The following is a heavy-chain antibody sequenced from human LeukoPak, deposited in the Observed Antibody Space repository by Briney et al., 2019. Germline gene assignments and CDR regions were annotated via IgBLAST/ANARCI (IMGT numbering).Heavy chain of an antibody. CDR3: ARLRADVNYYDSSGYTVGAFDI. CDR2: IIPIFGTA. D-gene: IGHD3-22*01. CDR1: GGTFSSYA. V-gene: IGHV1-69*13. J-gene: IGHJ3*02. Sequence: SVKVSCKASGGTFSSYAISWVRQAPGQGLEWIGGIIPIFGTANYAQKFQGRVTITADESTSTAYMELSSLRSEDTAVYYCARLRADVNYYDSSGYTVGAFDIWGQGTMVTVSS.